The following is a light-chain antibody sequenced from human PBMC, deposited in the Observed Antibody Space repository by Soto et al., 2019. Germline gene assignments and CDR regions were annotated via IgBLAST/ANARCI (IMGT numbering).Light chain of an antibody. V-gene: IGKV3-20*01. CDR1: QSVASSH. CDR3: QQYGSAPFT. Sequence: EIVLTQSPGTLSLSPGEGAAVSYRASQSVASSHLAWYRQKPGQTPRLLIYDASSRATGIPDRISGSGSGTDFTLTISRLEPEDFAVYYCQQYGSAPFTFGPGTKVAIK. J-gene: IGKJ3*01. CDR2: DAS.